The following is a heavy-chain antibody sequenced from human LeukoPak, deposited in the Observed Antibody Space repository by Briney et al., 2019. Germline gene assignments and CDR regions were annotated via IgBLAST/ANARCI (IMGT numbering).Heavy chain of an antibody. V-gene: IGHV3-7*03. CDR2: INHNGNVN. CDR3: ARGGGLDV. D-gene: IGHD3-16*01. CDR1: GFTFSSYA. J-gene: IGHJ6*02. Sequence: GGSLRLSCAASGFTFSSYAMRWVRQAPGKGLEWVASINHNGNVNYYVDSVKGRFTISRDNAKNSLYLQMSNLRAKDTAVYFCARGGGLDVWGQGATVTVSS.